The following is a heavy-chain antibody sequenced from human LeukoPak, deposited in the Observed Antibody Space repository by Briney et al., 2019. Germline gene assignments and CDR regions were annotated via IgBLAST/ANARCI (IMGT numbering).Heavy chain of an antibody. CDR3: ARDRRIRGVIVCDP. J-gene: IGHJ5*02. V-gene: IGHV1-2*02. CDR2: INPNSGGT. Sequence: GASVKVSCKASGFTFTAYYMHWVRQAPGQGLEWMGWINPNSGGTNYAQKFQGRVTMTRDTSISTAYMELSRLRSDDTAVYYCARDRRIRGVIVCDPWGQGTQVIVSS. CDR1: GFTFTAYY. D-gene: IGHD3-10*01.